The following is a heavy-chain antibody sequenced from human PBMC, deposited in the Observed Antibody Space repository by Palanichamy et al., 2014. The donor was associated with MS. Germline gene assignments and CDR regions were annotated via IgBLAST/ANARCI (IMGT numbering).Heavy chain of an antibody. Sequence: EVEVLESGGSLVQPGGSLRLSCTASGFTFDSYAMTWVRQAPGKGLKWVAGISASGNARKSADSVKGRFTISRDSAKNTLYLQMSDLRVEDTAVYYCVKVDNSGWYGYFDSWGQGTLVAVSS. D-gene: IGHD6-19*01. J-gene: IGHJ4*02. CDR3: VKVDNSGWYGYFDS. V-gene: IGHV3-23*01. CDR1: GFTFDSYA. CDR2: ISASGNAR.